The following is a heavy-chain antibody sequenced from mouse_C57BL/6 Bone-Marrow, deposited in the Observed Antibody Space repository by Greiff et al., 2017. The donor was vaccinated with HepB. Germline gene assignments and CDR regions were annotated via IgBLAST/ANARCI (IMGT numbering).Heavy chain of an antibody. V-gene: IGHV5-6*01. CDR1: GFTFSSYG. CDR2: ISSGGSYT. Sequence: EVHLVESGGDLVKPGGSLKLSCAASGFTFSSYGMSWVRQTPDKRLEWVATISSGGSYTYYPDSVKGRFTISRDNAKNTLYLQMSSLKSEDTAMYYCARHGGKWDFDYWGQGTTLTVSS. J-gene: IGHJ2*01. D-gene: IGHD2-1*01. CDR3: ARHGGKWDFDY.